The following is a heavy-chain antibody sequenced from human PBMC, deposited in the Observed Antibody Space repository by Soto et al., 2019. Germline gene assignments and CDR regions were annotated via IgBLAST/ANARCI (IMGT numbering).Heavy chain of an antibody. V-gene: IGHV4-39*01. CDR1: SDSIISSDFY. CDR2: IFYLGSS. J-gene: IGHJ5*02. CDR3: ARHSLALRKNNWFDP. D-gene: IGHD3-3*02. Sequence: SETLSLTCTVSSDSIISSDFYWGWVRQPPGKGLEWIGSIFYLGSSYYNPSLKSRVTMSVDTSKNQFSLRLRSVTAADTALYFCARHSLALRKNNWFDPWGQGIMVTV.